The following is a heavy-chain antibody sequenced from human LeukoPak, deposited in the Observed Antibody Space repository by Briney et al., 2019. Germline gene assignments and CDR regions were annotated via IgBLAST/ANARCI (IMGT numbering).Heavy chain of an antibody. CDR3: ARARGSYAFDI. Sequence: GGSLRLSCAASGFTFSDYYMSWIRQAPGKGMECISYISTSGIITNCADSVKGRFTISRDNAKNSLSLQMNSLRAEDTAVYYCARARGSYAFDIWGQGTMVTVSS. CDR2: ISTSGIIT. D-gene: IGHD1-26*01. J-gene: IGHJ3*02. V-gene: IGHV3-11*05. CDR1: GFTFSDYY.